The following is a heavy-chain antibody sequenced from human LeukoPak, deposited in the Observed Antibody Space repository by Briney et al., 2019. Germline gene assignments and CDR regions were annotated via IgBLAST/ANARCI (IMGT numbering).Heavy chain of an antibody. D-gene: IGHD3-16*01. Sequence: GGSLRLSCAASGFTFSRHGMHWVRQAPGKGLEWVAVIGDTGRAKYYADSVEGRFTASRDNSKNTLYLEMNSLRYDDTALYYCAREAAWGNWYFDLWGRGTLVTVSS. CDR1: GFTFSRHG. CDR2: IGDTGRAK. CDR3: AREAAWGNWYFDL. V-gene: IGHV3-30*03. J-gene: IGHJ2*01.